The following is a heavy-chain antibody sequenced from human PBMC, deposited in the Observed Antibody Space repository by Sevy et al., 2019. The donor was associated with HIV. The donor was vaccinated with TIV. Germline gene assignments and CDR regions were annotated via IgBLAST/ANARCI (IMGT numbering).Heavy chain of an antibody. CDR3: TTDWSSGTTWVRAFDL. D-gene: IGHD1-7*01. CDR2: IKNENEGGPT. CDR1: GFPFSDAW. J-gene: IGHJ3*01. Sequence: GGSLRLSCAASGFPFSDAWMNWVRQAPGKGLEWVGLIKNENEGGPTDYAAPVKGRFTSSRDDSKNTLFLQMSRLKTEDTAIYYCTTDWSSGTTWVRAFDLWGQGTMVTVSS. V-gene: IGHV3-15*01.